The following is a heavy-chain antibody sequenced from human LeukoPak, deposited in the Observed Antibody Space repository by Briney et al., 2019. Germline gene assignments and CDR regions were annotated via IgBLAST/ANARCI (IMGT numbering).Heavy chain of an antibody. J-gene: IGHJ4*02. V-gene: IGHV3-21*01. CDR3: ARDGTKYDY. CDR1: GFTFSSYA. D-gene: IGHD1-26*01. CDR2: ISSSSNYI. Sequence: PGGSLRLSCAASGFTFSSYAMSWVRQAPGKGLEWVSSISSSSNYIHYADSVKGRFTISRDNAKNSLYLQMNSLRAEDTAVYYCARDGTKYDYWGQGTLVSVSS.